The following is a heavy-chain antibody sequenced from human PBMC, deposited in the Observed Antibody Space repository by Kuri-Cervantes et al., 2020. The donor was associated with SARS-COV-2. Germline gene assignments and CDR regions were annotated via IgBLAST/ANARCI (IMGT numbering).Heavy chain of an antibody. CDR2: IRYDGSNK. D-gene: IGHD3-22*01. CDR3: AKDMYHDSSGFYDAFDI. V-gene: IGHV3-30*02. CDR1: GFTFSSYG. J-gene: IGHJ3*02. Sequence: GESLKISCAASGFTFSSYGMHWVRQAPGKGLEWVAFIRYDGSNKYYADSVKGRFTISRDNSKNTLYLQMNSLRAEDTAVYYCAKDMYHDSSGFYDAFDIWGQGTMVTVSS.